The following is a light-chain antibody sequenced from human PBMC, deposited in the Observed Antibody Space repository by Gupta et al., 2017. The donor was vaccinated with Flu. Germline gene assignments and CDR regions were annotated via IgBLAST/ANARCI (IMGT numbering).Light chain of an antibody. CDR3: QQYYSQYTELT. CDR1: QSVLYSSNNKNY. V-gene: IGKV4-1*01. J-gene: IGKJ4*01. Sequence: DIVMTQSPDSLAVSLGERAPINCKSSQSVLYSSNNKNYLAWYQQKPGQPPKLLIYWASTRESGVPDRFSGSGSGTDFTLTISSLQAEDVAVYYCQQYYSQYTELTFGGGTKVEIK. CDR2: WAS.